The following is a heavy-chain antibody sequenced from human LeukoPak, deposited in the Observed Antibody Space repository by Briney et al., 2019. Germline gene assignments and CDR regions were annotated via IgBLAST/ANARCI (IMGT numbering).Heavy chain of an antibody. D-gene: IGHD5-24*01. Sequence: PSETLSLTCTVSGGSISSYYWSWIRQPAGKGLEWIGRIYTSGSTNYNPSLKSRVTMSVDTSKNQFSLKLSSVTAADTAVYYCAALRGGYNWAGNYFDYWGQGTLVTVSS. V-gene: IGHV4-4*07. J-gene: IGHJ4*02. CDR1: GGSISSYY. CDR3: AALRGGYNWAGNYFDY. CDR2: IYTSGST.